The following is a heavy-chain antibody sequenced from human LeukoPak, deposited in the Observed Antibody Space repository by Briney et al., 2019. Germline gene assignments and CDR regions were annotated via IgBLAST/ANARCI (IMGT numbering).Heavy chain of an antibody. D-gene: IGHD4-11*01. CDR1: GGSISSYY. Sequence: SETLSLTCTVSGGSISSYYWSWIRQPPGKGLEWIGYIYYSGSTNYNPSLESRVTISVDTSKNQFSLKLSSVTAADTAVYYCARRSDYSNYEWFDPWGQGTLVTVSS. CDR3: ARRSDYSNYEWFDP. CDR2: IYYSGST. V-gene: IGHV4-59*08. J-gene: IGHJ5*02.